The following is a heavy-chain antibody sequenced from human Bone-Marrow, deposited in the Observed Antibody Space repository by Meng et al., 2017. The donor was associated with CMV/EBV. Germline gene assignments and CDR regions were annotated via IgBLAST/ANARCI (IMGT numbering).Heavy chain of an antibody. D-gene: IGHD5-12*01. CDR1: GYTFTSYY. CDR2: INPSGGST. CDR3: ARDAWPSDIVATLIDY. V-gene: IGHV1-46*01. Sequence: ASVKVSCKASGYTFTSYYMHWVRQAPGQGLEWMGIINPSGGSTSYAQKFQGRVTMTRDTSTSTVYMELSSLRSEDTAVYYCARDAWPSDIVATLIDYWGQGTRVTVSS. J-gene: IGHJ4*02.